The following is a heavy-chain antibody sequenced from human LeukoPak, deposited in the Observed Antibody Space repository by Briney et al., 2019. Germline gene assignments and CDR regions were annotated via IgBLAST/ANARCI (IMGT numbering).Heavy chain of an antibody. V-gene: IGHV3-30-3*01. CDR1: GFTFSSYA. CDR3: AKGEKTTVTTPDY. D-gene: IGHD4-17*01. Sequence: GRSLRLSCAASGFTFSSYAMHWVRQAPGKGLEWVAVISYDGSNKYYADSVKGRFTISRDNSKNTLYLQMDSLRAEDTAVYYCAKGEKTTVTTPDYWGQGTLVTVSP. J-gene: IGHJ4*02. CDR2: ISYDGSNK.